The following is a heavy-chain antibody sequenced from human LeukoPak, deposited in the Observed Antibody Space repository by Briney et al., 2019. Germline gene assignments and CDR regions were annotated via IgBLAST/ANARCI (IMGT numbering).Heavy chain of an antibody. CDR3: SRYINGAFDY. CDR1: GYTFTSYG. CDR2: ISAYNGNT. J-gene: IGHJ4*02. Sequence: ASVKVSCKASGYTFTSYGISWVRQAPGQGLEWMGWISAYNGNTNYAQKLQGRVTMTTDTSTSTAYMELSSLTSEDKAVYYCSRYINGAFDYWGQGTLVTVSS. D-gene: IGHD2-8*01. V-gene: IGHV1-18*04.